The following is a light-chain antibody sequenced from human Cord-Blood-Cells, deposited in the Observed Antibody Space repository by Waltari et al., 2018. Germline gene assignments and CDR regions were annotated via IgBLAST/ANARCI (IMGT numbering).Light chain of an antibody. CDR2: GAS. V-gene: IGKV3-20*01. Sequence: EIVLTQSPGTLSLSPGASTTLSGSASQSVSRSYIAWYQQKPGQAPRLLIYGASSRATGIPDRFSGRGSGTDFTLTISRLEPEDFAVYYCQQYGSSPRTFGQGTKVEIK. J-gene: IGKJ1*01. CDR3: QQYGSSPRT. CDR1: QSVSRSY.